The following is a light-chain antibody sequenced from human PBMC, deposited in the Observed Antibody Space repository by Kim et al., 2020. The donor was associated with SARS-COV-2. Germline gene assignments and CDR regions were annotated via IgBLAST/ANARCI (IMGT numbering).Light chain of an antibody. Sequence: EIVMTQSPATLSVSPGERATLSCRASQSVSSNLAWYQKKPGQAPRLLIYGASTRATGIPGRFSGSGSGTEFTLTISSLQSEDFAVYYCQQYSHWPLTFGGGTKVDNK. V-gene: IGKV3-15*01. CDR3: QQYSHWPLT. J-gene: IGKJ4*01. CDR1: QSVSSN. CDR2: GAS.